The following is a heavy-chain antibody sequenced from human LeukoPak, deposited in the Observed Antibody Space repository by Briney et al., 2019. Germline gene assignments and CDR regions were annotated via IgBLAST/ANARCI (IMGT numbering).Heavy chain of an antibody. CDR3: TTRGGSFSIFDY. J-gene: IGHJ4*02. Sequence: GGSLRLSCAASGFTFSDAWMSWVRQAPGKGLEWVGRIKSITDGGTTDYAAPVKGRFTISRDDSKNTLYLQMNSLKTEDTAVYYCTTRGGSFSIFDYWGQGTLVTVSS. V-gene: IGHV3-15*01. CDR1: GFTFSDAW. CDR2: IKSITDGGTT. D-gene: IGHD1-26*01.